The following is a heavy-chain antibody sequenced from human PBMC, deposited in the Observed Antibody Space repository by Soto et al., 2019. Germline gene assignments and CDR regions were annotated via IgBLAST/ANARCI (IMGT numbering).Heavy chain of an antibody. CDR1: GFTFSSYA. V-gene: IGHV3-30-3*01. CDR3: AREYYDILTGHLSPRWYFDR. Sequence: GGSLRLSCAASGFTFSSYAMHWVRQAPGKGLEWVAVISYDGSNKYYADSVKGRFTISRDNSKNTLYLQMNSLRAEDTAVYYCAREYYDILTGHLSPRWYFDRWGRGTRVTVSS. D-gene: IGHD3-9*01. CDR2: ISYDGSNK. J-gene: IGHJ2*01.